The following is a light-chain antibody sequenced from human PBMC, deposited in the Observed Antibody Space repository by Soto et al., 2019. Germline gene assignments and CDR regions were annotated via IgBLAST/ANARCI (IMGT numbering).Light chain of an antibody. J-gene: IGLJ2*01. V-gene: IGLV1-40*01. CDR3: QYYDSSLSGSVV. CDR2: GNS. CDR1: SSNIGAGYD. Sequence: QSVLTQPPSVSGAPGQRVTISCTGSSSNIGAGYDVHWYQQLPGTAPKLLIYGNSNRPSGVPDRFSGSKSGTSASLAITGLQAEDEADYYCQYYDSSLSGSVVFGGGTKVTV.